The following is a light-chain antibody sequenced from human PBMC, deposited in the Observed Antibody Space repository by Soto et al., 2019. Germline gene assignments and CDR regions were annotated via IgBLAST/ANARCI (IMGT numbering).Light chain of an antibody. V-gene: IGLV3-1*01. J-gene: IGLJ2*01. Sequence: SYELTQPPSVSVSPGQTASITCSGDKLGDKYASWYQQKPGQSPVLVIYQDSKRPSRIPERFSGSNSGNTATLTISGTQAMDEADYYCQAWDSSTVVFGGGTKLTV. CDR1: KLGDKY. CDR3: QAWDSSTVV. CDR2: QDS.